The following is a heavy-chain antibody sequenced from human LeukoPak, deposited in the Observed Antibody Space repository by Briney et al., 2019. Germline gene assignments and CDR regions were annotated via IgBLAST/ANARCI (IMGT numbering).Heavy chain of an antibody. V-gene: IGHV3-30-3*01. CDR2: ISYDGSNK. CDR3: ARDRGNWLDP. Sequence: GGSLRLSCAASGFTFSSYAMHWVRQAPGKGLEWVAVISYDGSNKYYADSVKGRFTISRDNSKNTLYLQMNSLRAEDTAVYYCARDRGNWLDPWGQGTLVTVSS. CDR1: GFTFSSYA. J-gene: IGHJ5*02. D-gene: IGHD3-10*01.